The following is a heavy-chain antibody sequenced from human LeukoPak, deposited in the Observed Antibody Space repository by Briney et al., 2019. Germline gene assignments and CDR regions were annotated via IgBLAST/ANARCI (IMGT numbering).Heavy chain of an antibody. D-gene: IGHD3-9*01. CDR2: IYFTGST. V-gene: IGHV4-59*08. Sequence: SETLSLTCTVSGGSIGSYYWHWIRQPPGKGLEWIGYIYFTGSTNYNPSLKSRVTISVDTSKNQFSLKLSSVTAADTAVYYCARLISRSYDILTGYYSGDYWGQGTLVTVSS. J-gene: IGHJ4*02. CDR3: ARLISRSYDILTGYYSGDY. CDR1: GGSIGSYY.